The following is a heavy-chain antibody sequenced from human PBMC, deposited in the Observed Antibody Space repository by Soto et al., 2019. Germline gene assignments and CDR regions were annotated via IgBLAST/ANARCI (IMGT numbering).Heavy chain of an antibody. Sequence: PGGSLRLSCAASGFTFDDYTMHWVRQTPGKGLEWVSLTSWDGDSAYHADSVRGRFTISRDNSKNSLFLQMNNVRAEDAALYFCAKGTRGNSPELDFWGQGTLVTVSS. CDR1: GFTFDDYT. D-gene: IGHD1-1*01. V-gene: IGHV3-43*01. CDR3: AKGTRGNSPELDF. J-gene: IGHJ4*02. CDR2: TSWDGDSA.